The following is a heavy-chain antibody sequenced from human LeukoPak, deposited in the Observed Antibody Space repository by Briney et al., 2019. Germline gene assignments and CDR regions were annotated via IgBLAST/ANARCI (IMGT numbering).Heavy chain of an antibody. Sequence: GGSLRLSCAASGFTFSTFSMNWVRQAPGKGLEWLSYISSSSSTIYYADSVKGRFTISRDNAKNSLYLQMNSLRAEDTAVYYCAPPGEYSTSSGPFDYWGQGTLVTVSS. V-gene: IGHV3-48*01. CDR3: APPGEYSTSSGPFDY. J-gene: IGHJ4*02. CDR1: GFTFSTFS. D-gene: IGHD6-6*01. CDR2: ISSSSSTI.